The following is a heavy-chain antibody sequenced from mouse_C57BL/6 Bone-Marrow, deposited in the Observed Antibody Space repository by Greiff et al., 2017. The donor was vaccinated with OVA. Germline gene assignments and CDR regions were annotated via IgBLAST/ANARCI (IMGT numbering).Heavy chain of an antibody. J-gene: IGHJ3*01. V-gene: IGHV5-12*01. CDR2: ISNGGGST. CDR1: GFTFSDYY. CDR3: ARPAWFAY. Sequence: DVMLVESGGGLVQPGGSLKLSCAASGFTFSDYYMYWVRQTPEKRLEWVAYISNGGGSTYYPDTVKGRFTISRDNAKNTLYLQMSRVKSEDTAMYYCARPAWFAYWGQGTLVTVSA.